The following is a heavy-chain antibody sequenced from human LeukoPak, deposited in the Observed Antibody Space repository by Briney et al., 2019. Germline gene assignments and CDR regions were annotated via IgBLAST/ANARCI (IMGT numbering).Heavy chain of an antibody. D-gene: IGHD2-15*01. J-gene: IGHJ5*02. CDR2: INPNSGGT. Sequence: ASVKVSCKASGYTFTGYYMHWVRQAPGQGLEWMGWINPNSGGTNYAQKFQGRVTMTRDTSISTAYMELSRLRSDDTAVYYCARLGYCSGGSCYENWFDPWGQGTLVTVSS. CDR1: GYTFTGYY. V-gene: IGHV1-2*02. CDR3: ARLGYCSGGSCYENWFDP.